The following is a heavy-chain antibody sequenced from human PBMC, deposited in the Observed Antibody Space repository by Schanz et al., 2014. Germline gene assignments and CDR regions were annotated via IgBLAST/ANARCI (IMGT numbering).Heavy chain of an antibody. CDR2: ISNDGSSK. CDR1: GFTFSTYA. V-gene: IGHV3-30*01. CDR3: ARGSGTFDS. J-gene: IGHJ4*02. D-gene: IGHD3-3*01. Sequence: QVQLVESGGGVVQPGRSLRLSCAASGFTFSTYAMHWVRQAPGKGLEWVAYISNDGSSKYYADSVKGRFTISRDNSKKTLYLQMNSLRAEDTAVYYCARGSGTFDSWGQGTLVTVSS.